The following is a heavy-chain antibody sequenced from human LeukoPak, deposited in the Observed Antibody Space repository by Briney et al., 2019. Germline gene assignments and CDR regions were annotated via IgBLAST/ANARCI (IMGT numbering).Heavy chain of an antibody. D-gene: IGHD6-19*01. CDR2: INPNSGGT. V-gene: IGHV1-2*06. CDR1: GYTFTAYY. J-gene: IGHJ5*02. Sequence: VSVNVSCKASGYTFTAYYMHWVRHAPVQGIETMGRINPNSGGTNSAQKFEGRVTRTRDTSSSTAYMERSRLRSDDTAVYYCARDLSSGLFDPWGQGTLVTVSS. CDR3: ARDLSSGLFDP.